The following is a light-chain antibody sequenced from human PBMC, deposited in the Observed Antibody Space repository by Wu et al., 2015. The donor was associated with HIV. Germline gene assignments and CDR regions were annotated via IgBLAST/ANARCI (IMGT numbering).Light chain of an antibody. CDR1: QSVSSK. J-gene: IGKJ1*01. CDR2: DTS. CDR3: QQYNNWPPWT. Sequence: EIVMTQSPATLSVSPGESATLSCRAGQSVSSKFAWYQQKLGQAPRLLIYDTSTRATGFPARFSGSGSGTEFTLTISSMQSEDFAVYYCQQYNNWPPWTFGQGTKVEIK. V-gene: IGKV3-15*01.